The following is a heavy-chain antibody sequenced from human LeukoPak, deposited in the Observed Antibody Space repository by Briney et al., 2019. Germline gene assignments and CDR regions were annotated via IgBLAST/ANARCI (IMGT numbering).Heavy chain of an antibody. D-gene: IGHD2-2*01. J-gene: IGHJ6*03. Sequence: SETLSLTCTVPGGSISSYYWSWLRQPLGKGLEWIGYIYISGSTHYNPSLKSRVTISVDTSKRQFSLKLSSVTAADTAVYYCARHGYQLLHFYYYYYMDVWGKGTTVTVSS. V-gene: IGHV4-4*09. CDR1: GGSISSYY. CDR2: IYISGST. CDR3: ARHGYQLLHFYYYYYMDV.